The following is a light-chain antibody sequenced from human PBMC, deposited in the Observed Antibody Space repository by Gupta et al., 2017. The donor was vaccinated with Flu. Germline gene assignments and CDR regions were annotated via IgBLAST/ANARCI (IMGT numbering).Light chain of an antibody. CDR2: AAD. CDR3: QQHNHWPPA. Sequence: GESATLSCRTTQGVSVNLAWYQKKLGQAPRLLIYAADTRATGVPARFSGSGSGTQFTLTITSLQSEDAAVYYCQQHNHWPPAFGGGTKVEIK. CDR1: QGVSVN. J-gene: IGKJ4*01. V-gene: IGKV3-15*01.